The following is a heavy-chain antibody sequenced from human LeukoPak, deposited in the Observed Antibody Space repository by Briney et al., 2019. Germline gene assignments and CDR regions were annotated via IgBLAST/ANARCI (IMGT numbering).Heavy chain of an antibody. J-gene: IGHJ3*02. CDR3: ARERYYDSSGYYYVESDDAFDI. D-gene: IGHD3-22*01. CDR1: GYTFTSYA. CDR2: INAGNGNT. Sequence: GASVKVSCKASGYTFTSYAMHWVRQAPGQRLEWMGWINAGNGNTKYSQKSQGRVTITRDTSASTAYMELSSLRSEDTAVYYCARERYYDSSGYYYVESDDAFDIWGQGTMVTVSS. V-gene: IGHV1-3*01.